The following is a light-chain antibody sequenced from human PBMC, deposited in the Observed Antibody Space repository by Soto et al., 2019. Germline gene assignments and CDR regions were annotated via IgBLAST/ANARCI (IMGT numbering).Light chain of an antibody. CDR2: DAS. J-gene: IGLJ1*01. CDR3: SSYTSSSTV. CDR1: SSDVGGYNY. Sequence: QSALTQPASVSGSPVQSITISCTGTSSDVGGYNYGSWYQQHPGKAHKLMIYDASNRPSGVSNRFSGSKSGNTASLTISGLQAEDEADYYCSSYTSSSTVFGTGTKLTVL. V-gene: IGLV2-14*01.